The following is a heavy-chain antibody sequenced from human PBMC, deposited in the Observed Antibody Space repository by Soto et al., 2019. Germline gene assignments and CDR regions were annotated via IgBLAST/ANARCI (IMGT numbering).Heavy chain of an antibody. CDR3: AKDSYYDSSGYYLGPYYYGMDV. Sequence: QVQLVESGGGVVQPGRSLRLSCAASGFTFSSYGMHWVRQAPGKGLEWVAVISYDGSNKYYADSVKGRFTISRDNSKNTLYLQINSLRAEDTAVYYCAKDSYYDSSGYYLGPYYYGMDVWGQGTTVTVSS. D-gene: IGHD3-22*01. CDR2: ISYDGSNK. V-gene: IGHV3-30*18. CDR1: GFTFSSYG. J-gene: IGHJ6*02.